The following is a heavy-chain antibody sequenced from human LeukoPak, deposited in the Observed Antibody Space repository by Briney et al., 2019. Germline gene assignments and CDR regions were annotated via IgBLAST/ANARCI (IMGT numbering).Heavy chain of an antibody. V-gene: IGHV4-61*02. Sequence: SETLSLTCTVSGGSIRSGSYYWSWIRQPAGKGLEWIGRIYTSGSTNYNPSLKSRVTITVDTSKNQFSLKLSSVTAADTAVYYCARSSGLQDFDYWGQGTLVTVSS. D-gene: IGHD3-22*01. J-gene: IGHJ4*02. CDR3: ARSSGLQDFDY. CDR2: IYTSGST. CDR1: GGSIRSGSYY.